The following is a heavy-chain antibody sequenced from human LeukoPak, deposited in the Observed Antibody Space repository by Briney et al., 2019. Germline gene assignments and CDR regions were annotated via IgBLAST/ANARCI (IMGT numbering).Heavy chain of an antibody. Sequence: SETLSLTCTVSGGSIRSNYYWGWIRQPPGKGLEWIGSIYYSGNSYYNPSLKSRVTMSIDTSKNQFSLKVNSVTAADTAVYYCAGLQGYCSGNRCPSSANYYYYMDVWGKGTTVTVSS. CDR3: AGLQGYCSGNRCPSSANYYYYMDV. CDR1: GGSIRSNYY. CDR2: IYYSGNS. J-gene: IGHJ6*03. D-gene: IGHD2-15*01. V-gene: IGHV4-39*07.